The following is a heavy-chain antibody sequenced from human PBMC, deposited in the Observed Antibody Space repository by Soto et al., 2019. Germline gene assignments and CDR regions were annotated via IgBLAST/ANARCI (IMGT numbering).Heavy chain of an antibody. CDR2: IRSASNYI. D-gene: IGHD2-15*01. J-gene: IGHJ5*02. V-gene: IGHV3-21*01. Sequence: GGSLRLSCAASGFSFSSYSMNWVRQAPGKGLEWVSSIRSASNYIYYADSVKGRFTISRDNAKNSLYLQMNSLKAEDTAVYYCARGFCSAGSCLDHWGQGILVTVSS. CDR3: ARGFCSAGSCLDH. CDR1: GFSFSSYS.